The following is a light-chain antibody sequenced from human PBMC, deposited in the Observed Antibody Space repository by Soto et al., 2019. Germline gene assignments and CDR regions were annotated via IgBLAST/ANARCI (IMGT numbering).Light chain of an antibody. CDR2: DVS. J-gene: IGLJ1*01. CDR1: SSDVGGYDS. Sequence: QSALTQPPSASGSPGQSVTISCTGTSSDVGGYDSVSWYQQHPGKAPKVIIYDVSQRPSGVPDRFSGSKSGNTASLTVSGLQAEDEADYYCCSYAGSNNIYVFGTGTKLTV. V-gene: IGLV2-8*01. CDR3: CSYAGSNNIYV.